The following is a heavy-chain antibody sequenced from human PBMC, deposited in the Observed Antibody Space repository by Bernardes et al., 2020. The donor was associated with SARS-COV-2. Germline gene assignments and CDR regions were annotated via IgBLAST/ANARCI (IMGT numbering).Heavy chain of an antibody. CDR2: ISAYNGNT. Sequence: ASVKVSCKASGYTFTSYGISWVRQAPGQGLEWMGWISAYNGNTNYAQKLQGRVTMTTDTSTSTAYMELRSLRSDDTAVYYCVRGKHIVVVPAAIPLDYWGQGTLVTVSS. J-gene: IGHJ4*02. CDR1: GYTFTSYG. V-gene: IGHV1-18*01. D-gene: IGHD2-2*02. CDR3: VRGKHIVVVPAAIPLDY.